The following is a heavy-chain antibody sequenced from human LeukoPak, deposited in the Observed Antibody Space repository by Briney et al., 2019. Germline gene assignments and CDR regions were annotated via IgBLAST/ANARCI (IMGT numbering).Heavy chain of an antibody. J-gene: IGHJ5*02. CDR2: IYYSGST. CDR1: GGSISSSSYY. V-gene: IGHV4-39*07. Sequence: PSEILSLTCTVSGGSISSSSYYWGWIRQPPGKGLEWIGSIYYSGSTYYNPSLKSRVTISVDTSKNQFSLKLSSVTAADTAVYYCARGDELVRNWFDPWGQGTLVTVSS. D-gene: IGHD3-9*01. CDR3: ARGDELVRNWFDP.